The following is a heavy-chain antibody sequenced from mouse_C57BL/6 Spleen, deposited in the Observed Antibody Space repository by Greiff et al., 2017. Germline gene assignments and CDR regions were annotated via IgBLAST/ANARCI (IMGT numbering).Heavy chain of an antibody. J-gene: IGHJ2*01. CDR3: AREEGKNYYGSSYFDY. CDR2: IYIGNGYT. CDR1: GYTFTSYG. V-gene: IGHV1-58*01. D-gene: IGHD1-1*01. Sequence: VQLQQSGAELVRPGSSVKMSCKTSGYTFTSYGINWVKQRPGQGLEWIGYIYIGNGYTEYNEKFKGKATLTSDTSSSTAYMQRSSLTSEDSAIYVCAREEGKNYYGSSYFDYWGQGTTLTVSS.